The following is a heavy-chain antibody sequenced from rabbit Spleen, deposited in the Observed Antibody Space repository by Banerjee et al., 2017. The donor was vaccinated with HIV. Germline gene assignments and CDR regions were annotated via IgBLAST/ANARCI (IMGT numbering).Heavy chain of an antibody. Sequence: QEHLEESGGGLVQPEGSLKLSCTASGFSFSNKAVMCWVRQAPGKGLEWIACINAATGKPVYATWAKGRFTISRTSSTTVTLRMTSLTAADTATYFCARDLVGVIGWNFYLWGQGTLVTVS. CDR3: ARDLVGVIGWNFYL. V-gene: IGHV1S45*01. J-gene: IGHJ4*01. CDR2: INAATGKP. D-gene: IGHD1-1*01. CDR1: GFSFSNKAV.